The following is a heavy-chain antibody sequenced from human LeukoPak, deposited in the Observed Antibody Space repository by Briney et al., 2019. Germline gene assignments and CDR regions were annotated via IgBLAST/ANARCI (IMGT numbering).Heavy chain of an antibody. CDR1: GFTFSSYG. V-gene: IGHV3-30*02. CDR2: IWYDGCNK. D-gene: IGHD3-10*01. J-gene: IGHJ4*02. CDR3: AKDQGRVLWFGEYYFDY. Sequence: GGSLRLSCAASGFTFSSYGMHWVRQAPGKGLEWVAFIWYDGCNKYYADSVKGRFTISRDNSKNTLYLQMNSLRAEDTAVYYCAKDQGRVLWFGEYYFDYWGQGTLVTVSS.